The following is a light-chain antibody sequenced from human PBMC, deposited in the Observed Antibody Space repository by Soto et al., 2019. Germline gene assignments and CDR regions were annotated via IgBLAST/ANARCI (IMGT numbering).Light chain of an antibody. CDR1: QSVSSNY. J-gene: IGKJ1*01. CDR2: GAS. Sequence: EIVLTQSPGTLSLSPGERATLSCRASQSVSSNYLAWYQQKPSQAPRLLIYGASSRATGIPDRFSGSGSGTAFTLTISRLEPEDFAVYYCQQYSNSPGTFGQGTKVEIK. V-gene: IGKV3-20*01. CDR3: QQYSNSPGT.